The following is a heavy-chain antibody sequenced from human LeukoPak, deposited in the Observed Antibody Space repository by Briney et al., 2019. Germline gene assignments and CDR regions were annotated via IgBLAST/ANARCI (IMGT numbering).Heavy chain of an antibody. CDR3: ARYIVVVPAAAFDY. CDR1: GYSISSGYY. D-gene: IGHD2-2*01. CDR2: IYHSGST. J-gene: IGHJ4*02. V-gene: IGHV4-38-2*01. Sequence: SENLSRNCAVSGYSISSGYYWGWIRQPPGKGLEWIGSIYHSGSTYYNPSLKSRVTISVDTSKNQFSLKLSSVTAADTAVYYCARYIVVVPAAAFDYWGQGTLVTVSS.